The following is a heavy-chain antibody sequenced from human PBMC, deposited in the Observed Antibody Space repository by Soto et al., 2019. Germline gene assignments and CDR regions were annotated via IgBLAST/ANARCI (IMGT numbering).Heavy chain of an antibody. CDR2: ISSSGGST. Sequence: HPGGSLRLSCAASGFTFSNYAMGWVRQAPGKGLEWVSSISSSGGSTKYPDSVKGRFSISRDNFRNTLYLQMNSLRAEDTAVYWCSCCASSGCYRGYFDLWGRGTLVTVSS. CDR3: SCCASSGCYRGYFDL. J-gene: IGHJ2*01. CDR1: GFTFSNYA. V-gene: IGHV3-23*01. D-gene: IGHD6-19*01.